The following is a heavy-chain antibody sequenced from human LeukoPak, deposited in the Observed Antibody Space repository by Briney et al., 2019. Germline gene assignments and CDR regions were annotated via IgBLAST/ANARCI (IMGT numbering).Heavy chain of an antibody. D-gene: IGHD6-13*01. CDR1: GGSISSYY. CDR3: ARDLGYKSSWSPFGD. Sequence: SETLSLTCTVSGGSISSYYWSWIRQPPGKGLEWIGYIYYSGNTDYTPSLKSRVTISVDTSKNQFSLRLSSLTAADTAVYYCARDLGYKSSWSPFGDWGQGTLVTVSS. V-gene: IGHV4-59*01. J-gene: IGHJ1*01. CDR2: IYYSGNT.